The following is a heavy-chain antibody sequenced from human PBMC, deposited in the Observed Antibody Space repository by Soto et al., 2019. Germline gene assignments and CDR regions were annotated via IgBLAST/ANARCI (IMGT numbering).Heavy chain of an antibody. V-gene: IGHV1-18*04. CDR2: ISAYNGNT. D-gene: IGHD1-7*01. CDR3: QIADGYNWNYPRFDP. J-gene: IGHJ5*02. CDR1: GYTFTSYG. Sequence: ASVKVSCKASGYTFTSYGISWVRQAPGQGLEWMGWISAYNGNTNYAQKLQGRVTMTTGTSTGTAYMELRSLRSDDTAVYYCQIADGYNWNYPRFDPWGQGTLVTVSS.